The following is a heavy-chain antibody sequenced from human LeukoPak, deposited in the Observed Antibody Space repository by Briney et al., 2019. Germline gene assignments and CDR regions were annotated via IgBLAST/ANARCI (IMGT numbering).Heavy chain of an antibody. J-gene: IGHJ4*02. CDR3: ARSSLYDSSGYYERVYFDY. Sequence: PSETLSLTCTVPVGSISSGGYSWSWIPQPPGKALEWIGYIFYSGSTYYNPSLKSRVTISVDTSKNQFSLKLSSVTAADTAVYYCARSSLYDSSGYYERVYFDYWGQGTLVTVSS. D-gene: IGHD3-22*01. V-gene: IGHV4-31*03. CDR1: VGSISSGGYS. CDR2: IFYSGST.